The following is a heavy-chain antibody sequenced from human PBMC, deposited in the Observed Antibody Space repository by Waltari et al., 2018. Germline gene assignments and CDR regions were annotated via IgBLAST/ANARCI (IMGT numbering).Heavy chain of an antibody. CDR3: ARVGPMVRGVVMGGPLDY. J-gene: IGHJ4*02. CDR1: GGSFRGYY. D-gene: IGHD3-10*01. V-gene: IGHV4-34*01. Sequence: QVQLQQWGAGLLKPSEPLSLTCAVSGGSFRGYYWIWIPLPPGNGLEWIGEINHSGSTNYNPSLKSRVTISVDTSKNQFSLKLSSVTAADTAVYYCARVGPMVRGVVMGGPLDYWGKGTLVTVSS. CDR2: INHSGST.